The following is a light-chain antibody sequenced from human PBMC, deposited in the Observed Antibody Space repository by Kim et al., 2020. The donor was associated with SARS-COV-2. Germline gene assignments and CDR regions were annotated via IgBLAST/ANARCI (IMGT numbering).Light chain of an antibody. CDR2: DAS. J-gene: IGKJ1*01. V-gene: IGKV1-5*01. CDR3: QQYNDYSWT. CDR1: QSISTW. Sequence: AAAGDRVTITCWASQSISTWLAWYQQKPGKAPNLLIYDASSLESVVPSRFSVSGSGTDFTLTISSLQPDDFATYYCQQYNDYSWTFGQGTKVDIK.